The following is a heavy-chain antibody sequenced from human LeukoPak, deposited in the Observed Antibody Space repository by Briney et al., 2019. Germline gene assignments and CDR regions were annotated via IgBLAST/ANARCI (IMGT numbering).Heavy chain of an antibody. CDR3: ATVYSSSPLRPMDV. D-gene: IGHD2-2*01. J-gene: IGHJ6*02. CDR2: ISGSGGGT. CDR1: GFTFSSYS. V-gene: IGHV3-23*01. Sequence: PGGSLRLSCAASGFTFSSYSMSWVRQAPGKGLEWVSAISGSGGGTYYVDSVEGRFTISRDNSKNTLYLQMNSLRAEDTAVYYCATVYSSSPLRPMDVWGQGTTVTVSS.